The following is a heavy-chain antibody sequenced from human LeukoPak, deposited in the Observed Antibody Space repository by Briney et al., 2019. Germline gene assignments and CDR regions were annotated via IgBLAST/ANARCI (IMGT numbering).Heavy chain of an antibody. CDR1: GYTFTGYY. D-gene: IGHD5-18*01. J-gene: IGHJ4*02. V-gene: IGHV1-2*02. CDR3: ARDRASWIQLWPLGY. Sequence: GASVKVSCKASGYTFTGYYMHWVRQAPGQGLEWMGWINPNSGGTNYAQKFQGRVTMTRDTSISTAYMELSRLRSDDTAVYYCARDRASWIQLWPLGYWGQGTLVTVSS. CDR2: INPNSGGT.